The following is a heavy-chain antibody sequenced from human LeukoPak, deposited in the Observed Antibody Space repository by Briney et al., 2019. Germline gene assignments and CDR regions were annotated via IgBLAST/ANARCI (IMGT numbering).Heavy chain of an antibody. Sequence: SETLSLTWTGSGGSISSYYWRWIRQPPGKGLEWIGYIYYSGSTNYNPSLNGRVTISVYTSKNQFSLKLSSVTAADTAVYYCARGRDLNWFDPWGQGTLVTVSS. CDR2: IYYSGST. J-gene: IGHJ5*02. CDR1: GGSISSYY. CDR3: ARGRDLNWFDP. V-gene: IGHV4-59*08. D-gene: IGHD3-10*01.